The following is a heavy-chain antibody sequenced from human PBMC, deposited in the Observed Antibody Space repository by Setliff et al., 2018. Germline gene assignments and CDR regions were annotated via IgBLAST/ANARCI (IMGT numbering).Heavy chain of an antibody. Sequence: ETLRLSCVASGFSVSNYGMNWVRQAPGKGLEWLSYISSSGGTIHYADSVKGRFTISKDTAENSVFLQMNSLRGEDTALYYCAGGYSFGYGVYWGQGVLVTVSS. CDR1: GFSVSNYG. J-gene: IGHJ4*02. CDR2: ISSSGGTI. CDR3: AGGYSFGYGVY. D-gene: IGHD5-18*01. V-gene: IGHV3-48*01.